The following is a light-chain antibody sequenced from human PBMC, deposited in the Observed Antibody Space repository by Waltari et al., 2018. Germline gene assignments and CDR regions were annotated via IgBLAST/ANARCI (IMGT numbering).Light chain of an antibody. CDR1: QSVSSN. V-gene: IGKV3-15*01. Sequence: EIVMTQSPATLSASPGERASLSCRASQSVSSNLAWFQQRPGQPPRLPIYGASTRAPGIPAGFSGSGSGAEFTLTISSLQSEDFAVYYCQQYYNWPRTFGQGTKVEI. J-gene: IGKJ1*01. CDR2: GAS. CDR3: QQYYNWPRT.